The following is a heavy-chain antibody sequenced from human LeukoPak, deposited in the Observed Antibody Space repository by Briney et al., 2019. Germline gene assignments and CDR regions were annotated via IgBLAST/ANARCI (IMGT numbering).Heavy chain of an antibody. CDR3: ARLTGYCSASSCHSLWFDP. V-gene: IGHV4-59*01. CDR1: GDSISSYY. J-gene: IGHJ5*02. CDR2: IDYSGST. D-gene: IGHD2-15*01. Sequence: SETLSLTCTVSGDSISSYYWSWIRQPPGKGLEWIGYIDYSGSTNYNPSLKSRVTISIATSKNQFSLKLSSVTAADTAVYYCARLTGYCSASSCHSLWFDPWGPGTLVTVSS.